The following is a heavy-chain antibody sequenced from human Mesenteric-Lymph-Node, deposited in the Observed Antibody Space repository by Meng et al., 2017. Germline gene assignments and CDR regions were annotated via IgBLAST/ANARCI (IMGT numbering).Heavy chain of an antibody. V-gene: IGHV4-34*01. Sequence: GSLRLSCAVYGGSFSGYYWSWIRQPPGKGLEWIGEINHSGSTNYNPSLKSRVTISVDTSKNQFSLKLSSVTAADTAVYYCARGYPQSIAYYYGMDVWGQGTRVTVS. CDR3: ARGYPQSIAYYYGMDV. CDR1: GGSFSGYY. CDR2: INHSGST. D-gene: IGHD6-6*01. J-gene: IGHJ6*02.